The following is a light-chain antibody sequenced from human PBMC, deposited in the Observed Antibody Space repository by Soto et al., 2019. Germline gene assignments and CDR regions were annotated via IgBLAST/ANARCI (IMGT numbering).Light chain of an antibody. CDR3: QHYNNWSIT. CDR1: QSISNN. CDR2: DAS. J-gene: IGKJ5*01. V-gene: IGKV3-15*01. Sequence: EIVMTQSPATLSVSPGERATLSCRASQSISNNLAWYQQKPGQAPRLLIYDASTRATGIPARFSGSGSGTEFTLTISSLQSEDFAVYYCQHYNNWSITFGQGTRLEIK.